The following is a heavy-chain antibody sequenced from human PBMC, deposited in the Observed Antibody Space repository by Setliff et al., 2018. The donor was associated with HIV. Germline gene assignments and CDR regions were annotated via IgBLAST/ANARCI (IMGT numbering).Heavy chain of an antibody. CDR3: AREGKTALVTKYFDC. CDR2: IDYSGSA. Sequence: SETLSLTCTVSSGSISSGTYYWSWIRQYPGKGLEWIGYIDYSGSAFYNPSLKSRITISRDTSKNQFSLKMNSVTAADTAVYYCAREGKTALVTKYFDCWGHGKLVTVSS. V-gene: IGHV4-31*03. J-gene: IGHJ4*01. CDR1: SGSISSGTYY. D-gene: IGHD5-18*01.